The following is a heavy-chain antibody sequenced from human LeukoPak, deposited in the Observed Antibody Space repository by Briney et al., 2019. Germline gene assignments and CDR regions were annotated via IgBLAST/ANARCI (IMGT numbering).Heavy chain of an antibody. CDR1: GGSISSSSYY. J-gene: IGHJ4*02. V-gene: IGHV4-39*07. D-gene: IGHD6-19*01. CDR3: ARVYGGVAVAGFDY. Sequence: SETLSLTCTISGGSISSSSYYWGWFRQPPGKGLEWIGSIYYSGSTYYNPSLKSRVTISVDTSKNQFSLKLSSVTAADTAVYYCARVYGGVAVAGFDYWGQGTLVTVSS. CDR2: IYYSGST.